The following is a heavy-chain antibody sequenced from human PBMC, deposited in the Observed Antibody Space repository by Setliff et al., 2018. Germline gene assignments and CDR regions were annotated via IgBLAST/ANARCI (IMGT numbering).Heavy chain of an antibody. D-gene: IGHD2-15*01. J-gene: IGHJ6*03. CDR1: GGTFSNYG. CDR2: TIPLFGTT. V-gene: IGHV1-69*05. CDR3: AREGVDTRSSTDYRYYMDV. Sequence: ASVKVSCKASGGTFSNYGVSWVRQAPGQGLEWMGGTIPLFGTTDYAQKFHGRVTIITDESTSTAYMELSRLTSDDTAVYYCAREGVDTRSSTDYRYYMDVWGQGTAVTVSS.